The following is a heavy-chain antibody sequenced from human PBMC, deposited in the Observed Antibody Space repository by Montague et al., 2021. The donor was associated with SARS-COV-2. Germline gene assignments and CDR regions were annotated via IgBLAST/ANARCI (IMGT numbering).Heavy chain of an antibody. V-gene: IGHV3-48*04. CDR1: GFTFSRYS. J-gene: IGHJ4*02. Sequence: SLRLSCAAAGFTFSRYSMNWVRQAPGKGLEWISHISMSETRTQYADSVKGRFTISRDNARNSLYLQMRSLTGGDTAVYYCARVASEHTAMAPDYWGQGTLVTVSS. CDR2: ISMSETRT. D-gene: IGHD5-18*01. CDR3: ARVASEHTAMAPDY.